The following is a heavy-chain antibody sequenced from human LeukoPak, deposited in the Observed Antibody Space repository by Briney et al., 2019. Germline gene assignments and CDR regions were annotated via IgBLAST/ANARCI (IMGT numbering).Heavy chain of an antibody. CDR3: ARVYYSNSYDYWYFDL. J-gene: IGHJ2*01. CDR2: IYYSGST. Sequence: SETLSLTCTVSGDSISNYYWSWIRQPPGKGLEWIAYIYYSGSTNYNPSLKSRVTISVDTSKNQFSLKLSSVTAADTAVYYCARVYYSNSYDYWYFDLWGRGTLVTVSS. CDR1: GDSISNYY. V-gene: IGHV4-59*01. D-gene: IGHD6-13*01.